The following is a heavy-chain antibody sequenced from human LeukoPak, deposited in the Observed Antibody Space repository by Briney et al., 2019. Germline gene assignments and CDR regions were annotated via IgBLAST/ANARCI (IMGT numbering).Heavy chain of an antibody. CDR3: ARRFYGSGTYYPSRFDL. CDR1: GGSISSSSYY. J-gene: IGHJ2*01. V-gene: IGHV4-39*01. Sequence: PSETLSLTCTVSGGSISSSSYYWDWIRQPPGKGLEWIGSIYYGGSTYYNPSLRSRVTISVDTSKNQFSLKLSSVTAADTAVYYCARRFYGSGTYYPSRFDLWGRGTLVTVSS. D-gene: IGHD3-10*01. CDR2: IYYGGST.